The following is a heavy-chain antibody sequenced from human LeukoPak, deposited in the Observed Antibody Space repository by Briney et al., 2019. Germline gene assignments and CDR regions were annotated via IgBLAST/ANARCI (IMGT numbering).Heavy chain of an antibody. V-gene: IGHV3-74*01. D-gene: IGHD3-10*01. CDR1: GFTFSSYW. CDR3: ERGPIIMVRGVIRAYGMEA. J-gene: IGHJ6*02. Sequence: GGSLRLSCAASGFTFSSYWMHWVRQAPGKGLVWVSRINIDGSSTSYADSVKGRFTISRDNAKNTLYLQMNSLRAEDTAVYYCERGPIIMVRGVIRAYGMEAWGQGTTVTVSS. CDR2: INIDGSST.